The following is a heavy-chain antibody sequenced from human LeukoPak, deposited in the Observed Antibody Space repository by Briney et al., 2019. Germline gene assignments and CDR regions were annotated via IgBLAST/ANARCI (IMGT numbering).Heavy chain of an antibody. V-gene: IGHV4-39*01. Sequence: SETLSLTCTVSGGSISSSSYYWGWIRQPPGKGLEWIGSIYYSGSTYYNPSLKGRVTISVDTSKNQFSLKLSSVTAADTAVYYCARHERGYYDSSGYYGFSDYWGQGTLVTVSS. CDR3: ARHERGYYDSSGYYGFSDY. D-gene: IGHD3-22*01. CDR2: IYYSGST. J-gene: IGHJ4*02. CDR1: GGSISSSSYY.